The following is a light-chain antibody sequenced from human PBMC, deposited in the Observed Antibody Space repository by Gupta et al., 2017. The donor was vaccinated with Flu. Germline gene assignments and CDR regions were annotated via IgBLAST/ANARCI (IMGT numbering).Light chain of an antibody. V-gene: IGLV2-8*03. CDR1: RSDFGSNNY. Sequence: SVTITCGGARSDFGSNNYVSWYQQFPGKAPKLIIYEVTKRPSGVPERFFGSKSGNTASLTVSGLQAEDEAEYFCSVYAGCNTLVFGGTTKLTVL. CDR2: EVT. J-gene: IGLJ3*02. CDR3: SVYAGCNTLV.